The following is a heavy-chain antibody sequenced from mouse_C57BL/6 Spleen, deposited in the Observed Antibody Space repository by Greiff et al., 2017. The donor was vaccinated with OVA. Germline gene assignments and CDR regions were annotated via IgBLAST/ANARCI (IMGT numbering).Heavy chain of an antibody. CDR1: GYTFTSYW. Sequence: QVQLQQPGAELVRPGSSVKLSCKASGYTFTSYWMDWVKQRPGQGLEWIGNIYPSDSETHYNQKFKDKATLTVAKSSSTAYMQLSSLPSEDSAVYYCARQDYDAFDYWGQGTTLTVSS. CDR3: ARQDYDAFDY. J-gene: IGHJ2*01. D-gene: IGHD1-1*01. CDR2: IYPSDSET. V-gene: IGHV1-61*01.